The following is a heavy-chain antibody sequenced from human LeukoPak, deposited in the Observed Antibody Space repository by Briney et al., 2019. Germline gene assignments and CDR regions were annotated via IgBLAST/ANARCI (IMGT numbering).Heavy chain of an antibody. V-gene: IGHV3-11*06. CDR2: ISSSSSYT. CDR1: GFTFSDYY. CDR3: ARDYGGNSGYYYGMDV. J-gene: IGHJ6*02. Sequence: GGSLRLFCAASGFTFSDYYMSWIRQAPGEGLEWVSYISSSSSYTNYADSVKGRFTISRDNAKNSLYLQMNSLRAEDTAVYYCARDYGGNSGYYYGMDVWGQGTTVTVSS. D-gene: IGHD4-23*01.